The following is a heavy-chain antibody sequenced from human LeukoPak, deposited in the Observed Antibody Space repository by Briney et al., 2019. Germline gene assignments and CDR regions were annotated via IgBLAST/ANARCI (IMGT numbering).Heavy chain of an antibody. CDR1: GYTFISYY. V-gene: IGHV1-46*01. J-gene: IGHJ5*02. CDR2: INLSGGST. CDR3: AREGSGSHNWFDP. D-gene: IGHD1-26*01. Sequence: ASVKVSFKASGYTFISYYMHWVRQAPGQGLEWMGLINLSGGSTSYAQKFQGRVTMTRDMSTSTVYMELSSLRSEDTAVYYCAREGSGSHNWFDPWGQGTLVTVSS.